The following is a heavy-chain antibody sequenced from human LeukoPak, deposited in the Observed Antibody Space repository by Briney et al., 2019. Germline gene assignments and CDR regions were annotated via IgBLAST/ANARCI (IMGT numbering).Heavy chain of an antibody. Sequence: PVKVSCEASGGTFSSYAISWVRQAPGQGLEWMGGIIPIFGTANYAQKFQGRVTITADESTSTAYMELSSLRSEDTAVYYCAITTVTKENDYWGQGTLVTVSS. CDR1: GGTFSSYA. CDR2: IIPIFGTA. J-gene: IGHJ4*02. CDR3: AITTVTKENDY. D-gene: IGHD4-17*01. V-gene: IGHV1-69*13.